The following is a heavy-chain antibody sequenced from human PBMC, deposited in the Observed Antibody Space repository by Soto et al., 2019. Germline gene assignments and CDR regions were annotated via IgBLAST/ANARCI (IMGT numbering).Heavy chain of an antibody. Sequence: ASVKVSCKASGYTFTSYGISWVRQAPGQGLEWMGWISAYNGNTNYAQKLQGRVTMTTDTSTGTAYMELKSLRSDDTAVYYCAGYHLSYDYYGKHLSGPTPTVTDS. J-gene: IGHJ6*02. CDR3: AGYHLSYDYYGKHL. CDR2: ISAYNGNT. CDR1: GYTFTSYG. V-gene: IGHV1-18*01. D-gene: IGHD3-22*01.